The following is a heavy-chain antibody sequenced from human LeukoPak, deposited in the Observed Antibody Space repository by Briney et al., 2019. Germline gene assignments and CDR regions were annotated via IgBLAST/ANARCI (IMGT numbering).Heavy chain of an antibody. D-gene: IGHD3-10*01. CDR1: GFTFSIYW. Sequence: PGGSLRLSCAASGFTFSIYWMSWVRQAPGKGLEWVANIKQDGSEKYYVDSVKGRFTISRDNAKNSLYLQMNSLRAEDTAVYYCARADGSGRKWGQGTLVTVSS. J-gene: IGHJ4*02. CDR2: IKQDGSEK. CDR3: ARADGSGRK. V-gene: IGHV3-7*01.